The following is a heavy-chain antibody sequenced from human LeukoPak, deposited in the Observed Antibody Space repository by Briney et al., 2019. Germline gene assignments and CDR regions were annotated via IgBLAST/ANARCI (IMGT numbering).Heavy chain of an antibody. Sequence: ASVKVSCKASGYTFTGYYMHWVRQAPGQGLEWMGWINPNSGGTNYVQKFQGRVTMTRDTSISTAYMELGRLRSDDTAVYYCAREQWLGSFYYYYGMDVWGQGTTVTVSS. V-gene: IGHV1-2*02. CDR3: AREQWLGSFYYYYGMDV. J-gene: IGHJ6*02. CDR2: INPNSGGT. CDR1: GYTFTGYY. D-gene: IGHD6-19*01.